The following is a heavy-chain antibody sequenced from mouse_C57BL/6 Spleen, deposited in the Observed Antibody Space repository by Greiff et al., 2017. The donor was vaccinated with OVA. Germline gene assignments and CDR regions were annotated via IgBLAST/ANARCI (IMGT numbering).Heavy chain of an antibody. CDR3: ARGTAHAAWFAY. V-gene: IGHV1-53*01. CDR1: GYTFTSYW. D-gene: IGHD3-2*02. Sequence: QVQLQQPGTELVKPGASVKLSCKASGYTFTSYWMHWVKQRPGQGLEWIGNINPSNGGTNYNEKFKSKATLTVDKSSSTAYMQLSSLTSEDSAVYDCARGTAHAAWFAYWGQGTLVTVSA. CDR2: INPSNGGT. J-gene: IGHJ3*01.